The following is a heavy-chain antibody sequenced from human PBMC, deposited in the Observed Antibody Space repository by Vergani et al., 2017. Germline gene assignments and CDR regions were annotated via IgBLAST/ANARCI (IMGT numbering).Heavy chain of an antibody. CDR2: ISGSGGST. CDR3: ASPTLNYYDSSGYYLVDY. Sequence: EVQLVESGGGLVQPGGSLRLSCAASGFTFSSYSMNWVRQAPGKGLEWVSAISGSGGSTYYADSVKGRFTIARDNAKNSLYLQMNSLRAEDTAVYYCASPTLNYYDSSGYYLVDYWGQATLVTVSP. CDR1: GFTFSSYS. V-gene: IGHV3-48*04. D-gene: IGHD3-22*01. J-gene: IGHJ4*02.